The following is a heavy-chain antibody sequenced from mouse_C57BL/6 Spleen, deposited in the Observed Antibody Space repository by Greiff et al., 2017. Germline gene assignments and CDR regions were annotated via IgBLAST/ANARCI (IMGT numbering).Heavy chain of an antibody. CDR2: IDPETGGT. D-gene: IGHD2-2*01. J-gene: IGHJ3*01. CDR1: GYTFTDYE. Sequence: VQLVESGAELVRPGASVTLSCKASGYTFTDYEMHWVKQTPVHGLEWIGAIDPETGGTAYNQKFKGKAILTADKSSSTAYMELRSLTSEDSAVYYCTRKLGLPFAYWGQGTLVTVSA. V-gene: IGHV1-15*01. CDR3: TRKLGLPFAY.